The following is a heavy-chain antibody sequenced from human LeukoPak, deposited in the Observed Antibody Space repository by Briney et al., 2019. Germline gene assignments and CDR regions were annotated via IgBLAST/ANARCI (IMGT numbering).Heavy chain of an antibody. CDR1: GGSISSYY. CDR2: IYYSGST. D-gene: IGHD6-13*01. CDR3: ARAPSGYTSSWGCFDP. Sequence: PSETLSLTCTVSGGSISSYYWSWIRQPPGKGLEWIGYIYYSGSTNYNPSLKSRVTISVDTSKNQFSLNLSSVTAADTAVYYCARAPSGYTSSWGCFDPWGQGTLVTVSS. V-gene: IGHV4-59*01. J-gene: IGHJ5*02.